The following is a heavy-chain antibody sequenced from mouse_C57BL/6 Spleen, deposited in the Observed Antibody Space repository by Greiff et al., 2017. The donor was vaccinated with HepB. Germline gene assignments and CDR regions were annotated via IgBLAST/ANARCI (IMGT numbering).Heavy chain of an antibody. D-gene: IGHD2-3*01. J-gene: IGHJ4*01. CDR3: ARGDDYYFYYAMDY. V-gene: IGHV1-55*01. CDR2: IYPGSGST. Sequence: QVQLKQPGAELVKPGASVKMSCKASGYTFTSYWITWVKQRPGQGLEWIGDIYPGSGSTNYNEKFKSKATLTVDTSSSTAYMQLSSLTSEDSAVYSCARGDDYYFYYAMDYWGQGTSVTVSS. CDR1: GYTFTSYW.